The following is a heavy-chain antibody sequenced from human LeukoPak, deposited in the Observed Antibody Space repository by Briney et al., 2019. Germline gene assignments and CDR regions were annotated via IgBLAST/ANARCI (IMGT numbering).Heavy chain of an antibody. CDR1: GWSFSGYY. CDR2: INHSGST. Sequence: SETLSLTCAVYGWSFSGYYWSWIRQPPGKGLEWIGEINHSGSTNYNPSLKSRVTISVATSKNHFSLKLRSVTAAGTAVYYCARRSTRYYYYYGMDVWGKGTTVTVSS. V-gene: IGHV4-34*01. J-gene: IGHJ6*04. CDR3: ARRSTRYYYYYGMDV. D-gene: IGHD2-15*01.